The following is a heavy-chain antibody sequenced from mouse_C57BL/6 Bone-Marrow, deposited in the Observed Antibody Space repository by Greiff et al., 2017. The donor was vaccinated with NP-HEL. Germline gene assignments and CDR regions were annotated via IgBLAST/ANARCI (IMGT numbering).Heavy chain of an antibody. J-gene: IGHJ4*01. D-gene: IGHD3-2*02. V-gene: IGHV1-39*01. CDR1: GYSFTDYN. CDR3: ASSSGYPYYYAMDY. CDR2: INPNYGTT. Sequence: VQLKQSGPELVKPGASVKISCKASGYSFTDYNMNWVKQSNGKSLEWIGVINPNYGTTSYNQKFKGKATLTVDQSSSTAYMQLNSLTSEDSAVYYCASSSGYPYYYAMDYWGQGTSVTVSS.